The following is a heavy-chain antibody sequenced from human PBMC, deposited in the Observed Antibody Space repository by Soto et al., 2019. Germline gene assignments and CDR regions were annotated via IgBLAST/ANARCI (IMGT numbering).Heavy chain of an antibody. J-gene: IGHJ6*02. D-gene: IGHD3-10*01. CDR2: ISGSGGST. Sequence: GGSLRLSCAASGFTFSSYTMSWVRQAPGKGLEWVSAISGSGGSTYYADSVKGRFTISRDNSKNTLYLQMNSLRAEDTAVYYCARDVFVTGSGSYYLYYYYGMDVWGQGTTVTVSS. CDR1: GFTFSSYT. V-gene: IGHV3-23*01. CDR3: ARDVFVTGSGSYYLYYYYGMDV.